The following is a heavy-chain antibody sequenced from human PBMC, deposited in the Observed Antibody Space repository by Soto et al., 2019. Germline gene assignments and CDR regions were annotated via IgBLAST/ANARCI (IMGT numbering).Heavy chain of an antibody. Sequence: QVQLVESGGGVVQPGRSLRLSCAASGFTFSSYGMHWVRQAPGKGLEWVAVIWYDGSNKYYADSVKGRFTISRDNSKNTLYLQMNSLRAEDTAVYYCARDLEADYYDSSGSDYWGQGTLVTVSS. J-gene: IGHJ4*02. D-gene: IGHD3-22*01. CDR3: ARDLEADYYDSSGSDY. V-gene: IGHV3-33*01. CDR2: IWYDGSNK. CDR1: GFTFSSYG.